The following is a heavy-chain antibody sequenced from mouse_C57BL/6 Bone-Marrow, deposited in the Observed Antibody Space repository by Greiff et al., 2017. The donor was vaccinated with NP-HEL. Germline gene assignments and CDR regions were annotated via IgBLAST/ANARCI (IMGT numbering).Heavy chain of an antibody. CDR3: ARCTDYGSSYDYFDY. CDR2: IDPSDSYT. CDR1: GYTFTSYW. J-gene: IGHJ2*01. V-gene: IGHV1-59*01. D-gene: IGHD1-1*01. Sequence: VKLQQPGAELVRPGTSVKLSCKASGYTFTSYWMHWVKQRPGQGLEWIGVIDPSDSYTNYNQKFKGKATLTVDTSSSTAYMQLSSLTSEDSAVYYCARCTDYGSSYDYFDYWGQGTTLTVSS.